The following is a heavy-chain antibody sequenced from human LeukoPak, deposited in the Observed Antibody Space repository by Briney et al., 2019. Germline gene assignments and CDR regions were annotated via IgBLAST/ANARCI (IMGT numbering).Heavy chain of an antibody. CDR1: GFTFSSYE. CDR2: ISSSGSTI. D-gene: IGHD2-2*01. Sequence: GGSLRLSCAASGFTFSSYEMNWVRQAPGKGLEWVSYISSSGSTIYYADSVKGRFTISRDNAKNSPYLQINSLRAEDTAVYYCAREDIVVVPAAEPYYYYGMDVWGKGTTVTVSS. J-gene: IGHJ6*04. CDR3: AREDIVVVPAAEPYYYYGMDV. V-gene: IGHV3-48*03.